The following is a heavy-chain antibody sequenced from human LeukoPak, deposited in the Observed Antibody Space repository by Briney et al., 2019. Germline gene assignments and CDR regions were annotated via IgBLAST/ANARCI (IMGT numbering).Heavy chain of an antibody. CDR3: AKGQWLRLYYFDY. Sequence: HPGGSLRLSWAASGFPFSSYAMSGVRQAPGKGLEWVSDISGSGGSTYYADSVKGRFTISRDNSKNTLYLQMNSLRAEDTAVYYCAKGQWLRLYYFDYWGQGTLVTVSS. J-gene: IGHJ4*02. V-gene: IGHV3-23*01. CDR2: ISGSGGST. D-gene: IGHD5-12*01. CDR1: GFPFSSYA.